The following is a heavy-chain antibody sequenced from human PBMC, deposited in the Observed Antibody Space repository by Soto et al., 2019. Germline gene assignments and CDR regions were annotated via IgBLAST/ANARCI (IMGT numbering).Heavy chain of an antibody. CDR1: DFIFTDAW. V-gene: IGHV3-15*07. CDR2: IKTKAQGETK. Sequence: EVQLVESGGGLVQPGGSLRLSCATSDFIFTDAWMNWVRQAPGKGLEWVGRIKTKAQGETKDYAAPVKGRFTISRDDLRITLHLQMTSLRTEDTALYYCTTGSYAGYWGQGVLVTVSS. CDR3: TTGSYAGY. J-gene: IGHJ4*02.